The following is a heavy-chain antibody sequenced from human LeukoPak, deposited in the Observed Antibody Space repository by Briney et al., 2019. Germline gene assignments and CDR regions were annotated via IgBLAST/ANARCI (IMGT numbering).Heavy chain of an antibody. Sequence: SETLSLTCTVSGGSISSSSYYWGWIRQPPGKGLEWIGSIYYSGSTYYNPSLKSRVTISVDTSKNQFSLKLSSVTAADTAVYYCARASAGDGDFDYWGQGTLVTVSS. CDR2: IYYSGST. D-gene: IGHD5-24*01. CDR3: ARASAGDGDFDY. CDR1: GGSISSSSYY. V-gene: IGHV4-39*07. J-gene: IGHJ4*02.